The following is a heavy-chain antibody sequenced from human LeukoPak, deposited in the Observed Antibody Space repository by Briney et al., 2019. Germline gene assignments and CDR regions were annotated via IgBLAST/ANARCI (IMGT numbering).Heavy chain of an antibody. J-gene: IGHJ4*02. Sequence: GGSRRLSGSASGFTFRSYGMHWFRQAPGKGLEYVSGISRNGGSTYYADSVKGTFTISRDNSKNTLYLQISSLRAEDTAMYYCVKLSPYSGYDYWGQGTLVSVSS. CDR3: VKLSPYSGYDY. CDR2: ISRNGGST. CDR1: GFTFRSYG. D-gene: IGHD5-12*01. V-gene: IGHV3-64D*09.